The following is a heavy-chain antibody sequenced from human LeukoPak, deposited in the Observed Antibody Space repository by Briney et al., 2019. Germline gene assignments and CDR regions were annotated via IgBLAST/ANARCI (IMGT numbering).Heavy chain of an antibody. V-gene: IGHV4-59*01. CDR3: ARTTTTFDD. J-gene: IGHJ4*01. CDR2: VSDTGST. Sequence: SETLSLTCTVSGGSISSYYWSWIRQPPGKGLEWIGYVSDTGSTNYKSSLKSRVTISVDTSKNQFSLNLTSVTAADTAVYYCARTTTTFDDWGHGTLVIVFS. CDR1: GGSISSYY. D-gene: IGHD4-11*01.